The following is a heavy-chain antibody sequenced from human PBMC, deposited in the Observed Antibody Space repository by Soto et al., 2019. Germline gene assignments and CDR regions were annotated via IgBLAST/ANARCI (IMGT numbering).Heavy chain of an antibody. V-gene: IGHV4-59*01. Sequence: SETLSLTCTVSGGSISSYYWSWIRQPPGKGLEWIGYIYYSGSTNYNPSLKSRVTISVDMSKNQFSLKLSSVTAADTAVYYCARDRSAVAGTGWFDPWGQGTLVTVSS. CDR1: GGSISSYY. D-gene: IGHD6-19*01. J-gene: IGHJ5*02. CDR3: ARDRSAVAGTGWFDP. CDR2: IYYSGST.